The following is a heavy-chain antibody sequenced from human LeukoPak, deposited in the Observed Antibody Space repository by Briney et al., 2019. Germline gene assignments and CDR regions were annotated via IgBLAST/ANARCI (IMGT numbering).Heavy chain of an antibody. D-gene: IGHD3-9*01. Sequence: PGGSLRLSCAASGFTFSSYWMSWVRQAPGKGLEWVANIKQDGSEKYYVDSVKGRFTISRDNAKNSLYLQMNSLRAEDTAVYYCARRLRYFDWLWGTKILEYYFDYWGQGTLVTVSS. J-gene: IGHJ4*02. CDR3: ARRLRYFDWLWGTKILEYYFDY. CDR2: IKQDGSEK. V-gene: IGHV3-7*01. CDR1: GFTFSSYW.